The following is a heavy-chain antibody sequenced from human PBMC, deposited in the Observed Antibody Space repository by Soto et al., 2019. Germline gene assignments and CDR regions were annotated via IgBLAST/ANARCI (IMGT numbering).Heavy chain of an antibody. J-gene: IGHJ4*02. CDR3: GRLEGLATISYYFDY. CDR1: GVSINSYY. D-gene: IGHD3-9*01. CDR2: IYHSGST. Sequence: KPSETLSLTCTVSGVSINSYYWSWIRQPPGKGLEWIGYIYHSGSTNYNPSLKSRVAMSIDTSKNQFSLKLTSVSAADTAVYYCGRLEGLATISYYFDYWGQGALVTVSS. V-gene: IGHV4-59*01.